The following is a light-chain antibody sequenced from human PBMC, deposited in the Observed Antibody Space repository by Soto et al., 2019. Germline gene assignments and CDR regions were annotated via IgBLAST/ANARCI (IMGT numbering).Light chain of an antibody. J-gene: IGKJ4*01. CDR2: GIS. CDR1: QSLTSY. Sequence: EIVMTQSPATLSVSPGETATLSCRASQSLTSYLAWYQQKPDQAPRLLISGISTRATDIPARFSGSGSGTEFTLTISSLQSEDFAVYYWQQYNNWPLTFGGGTKVEIK. V-gene: IGKV3-15*01. CDR3: QQYNNWPLT.